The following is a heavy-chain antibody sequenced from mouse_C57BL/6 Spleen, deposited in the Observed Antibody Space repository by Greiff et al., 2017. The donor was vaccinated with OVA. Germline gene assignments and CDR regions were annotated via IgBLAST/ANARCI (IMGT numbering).Heavy chain of an antibody. D-gene: IGHD1-1*01. J-gene: IGHJ1*03. Sequence: EVQLVESGGGLVQPGGSMKLSCAASGFTFSDAWMDWVRQSPEKGLEWVAEIRNKANNHATYYAESVKGRFTISRDDSKSSVYLQMNSLRAEDTCIYYWTRGDYGSYWYFDVWGTGTTVTVSS. CDR1: GFTFSDAW. CDR2: IRNKANNHAT. V-gene: IGHV6-6*01. CDR3: TRGDYGSYWYFDV.